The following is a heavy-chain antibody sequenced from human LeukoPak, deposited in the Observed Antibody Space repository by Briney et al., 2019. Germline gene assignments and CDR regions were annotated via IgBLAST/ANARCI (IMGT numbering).Heavy chain of an antibody. D-gene: IGHD6-19*01. J-gene: IGHJ5*02. CDR3: VSAYDQ. CDR1: GYTFTDSY. V-gene: IGHV1-2*02. CDR2: INPNSGGT. Sequence: RASVKVSCKASGYTFTDSYMHWVRQAPGHGFEWMRWINPNSGGTKHAKMFQGRVAMTTDTSINTAYMELSGLRSGDTAVYFCVSAYDQWGQGTLVTVAS.